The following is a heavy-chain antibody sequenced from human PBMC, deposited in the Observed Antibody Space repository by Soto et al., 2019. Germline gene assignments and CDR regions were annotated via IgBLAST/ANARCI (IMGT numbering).Heavy chain of an antibody. Sequence: EVHLVESGGGLVKPGGSLRLSCAASGFIFSNAWINWVRQAPGKGLEWVGRVKSKTDGGTTDFAAPVKGRVAISRDDLKNMVYLEMNSLKTENTAIYYCTTDSYMTNIIVRFDYWGHGTLVTVSS. V-gene: IGHV3-15*07. D-gene: IGHD4-17*01. CDR3: TTDSYMTNIIVRFDY. J-gene: IGHJ4*01. CDR2: VKSKTDGGTT. CDR1: GFIFSNAW.